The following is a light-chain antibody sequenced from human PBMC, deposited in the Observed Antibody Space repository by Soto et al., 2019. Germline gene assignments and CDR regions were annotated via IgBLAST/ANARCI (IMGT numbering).Light chain of an antibody. J-gene: IGKJ5*01. V-gene: IGKV3-15*01. Sequence: EIVRTQSPATLSVSPGERATLPCSPSQDVGSKLAWYQQKPGQAPRLLIYGATTRATGIPARFSGSGSGTDFTLTISRLEPEDFAVYYCQQRSNWPPITFGQGTRLEI. CDR1: QDVGSK. CDR2: GAT. CDR3: QQRSNWPPIT.